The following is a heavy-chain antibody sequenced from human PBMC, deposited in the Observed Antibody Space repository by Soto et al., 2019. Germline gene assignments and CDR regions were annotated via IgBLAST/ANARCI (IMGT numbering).Heavy chain of an antibody. J-gene: IGHJ6*03. CDR2: IYPADSDT. V-gene: IGHV5-51*01. CDR3: AKQVVARAYMDV. Sequence: GGYLKTSCQASGYSLTSYWIGWVRQMPGKGLEWMGIIYPADSDTRYSPSFQGQVTISADKSISTAYLQWSSLKASDTAMYYCAKQVVARAYMDVWGKGTTVTVSS. D-gene: IGHD2-15*01. CDR1: GYSLTSYW.